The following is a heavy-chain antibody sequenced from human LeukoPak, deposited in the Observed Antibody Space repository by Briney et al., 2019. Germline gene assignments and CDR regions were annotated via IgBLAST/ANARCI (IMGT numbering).Heavy chain of an antibody. V-gene: IGHV4-59*01. J-gene: IGHJ6*02. D-gene: IGHD3-3*01. CDR3: AGWNTDFWSSYYYAMDV. CDR1: GGSISSYY. CDR2: IYYRGSS. Sequence: KPSETLSLTCTVSGGSISSYYWNWVRQPPGKGLEWIGYIYYRGSSNYNPSLKSRVTISVDTSKNHFSLKLSSVTAADTAVYYCAGWNTDFWSSYYYAMDVWGQGTTVTVSS.